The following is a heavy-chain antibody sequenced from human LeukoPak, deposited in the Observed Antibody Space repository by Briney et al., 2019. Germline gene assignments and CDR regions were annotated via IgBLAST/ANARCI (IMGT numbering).Heavy chain of an antibody. CDR1: GFTFSSYA. CDR2: ISYDGSNK. J-gene: IGHJ4*02. V-gene: IGHV3-30*04. D-gene: IGHD1-26*01. CDR3: ARYSGTKDY. Sequence: GGSLRLSCAASGFTFSSYAMHWVRQAPGKGLEWVAVISYDGSNKYYADSVKGRFTISRDNSKNTLYLQMNSLRSDDTAVYYCARYSGTKDYWGQGTLVTVSS.